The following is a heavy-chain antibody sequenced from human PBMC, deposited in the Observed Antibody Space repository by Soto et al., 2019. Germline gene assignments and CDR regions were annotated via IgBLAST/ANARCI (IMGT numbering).Heavy chain of an antibody. D-gene: IGHD6-13*01. CDR2: IIPILGIA. V-gene: IGHV1-69*02. CDR3: AGLSNKVAAAGTSDFDY. Sequence: SVKVSCKASGGTFSSYTISWVRQAPGQGLEWMGRIIPILGIANYAQKFQGRVTITADKSTSTAYMELSSLRSEDTAVYYCAGLSNKVAAAGTSDFDYWGQGTLVTVSS. J-gene: IGHJ4*02. CDR1: GGTFSSYT.